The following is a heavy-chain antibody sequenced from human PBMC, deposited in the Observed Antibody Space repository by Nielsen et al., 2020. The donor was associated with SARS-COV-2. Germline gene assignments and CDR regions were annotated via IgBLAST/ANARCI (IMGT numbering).Heavy chain of an antibody. Sequence: ESLKISCKGSGYSFTSYWISWVRQMPGKGLEWMGRIDPSDSYTNYSPSFQGHVTISADKSISTAYLQWSSLKASDTAMYYCAILNSYSTYYDYWGQGTLVTVSS. CDR2: IDPSDSYT. J-gene: IGHJ4*02. CDR1: GYSFTSYW. V-gene: IGHV5-10-1*01. CDR3: AILNSYSTYYDY. D-gene: IGHD6-13*01.